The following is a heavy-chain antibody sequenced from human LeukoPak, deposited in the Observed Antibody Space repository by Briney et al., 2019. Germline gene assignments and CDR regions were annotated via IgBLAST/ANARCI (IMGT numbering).Heavy chain of an antibody. V-gene: IGHV3-21*01. Sequence: PGGSLRLSCAASGFTFSSYSMNWVRQAPGKGLEWVSSTSSSSSYIYYADSVKGRFTISRDNSKNTLYPQMNSLRAEDTAVYYCARATSSGWYGFDYWGQGTLVTVSS. D-gene: IGHD6-19*01. CDR3: ARATSSGWYGFDY. J-gene: IGHJ4*02. CDR2: TSSSSSYI. CDR1: GFTFSSYS.